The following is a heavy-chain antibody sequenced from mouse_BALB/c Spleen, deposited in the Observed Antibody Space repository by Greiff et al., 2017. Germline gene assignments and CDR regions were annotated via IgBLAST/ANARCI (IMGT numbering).Heavy chain of an antibody. D-gene: IGHD4-1*01. CDR2: IFPGTGTT. V-gene: IGHV1S132*01. Sequence: VQLVESGAELVKPGASVKLSCKTSGYTFTSYWIQWVKQRPGQGLGWIGEIFPGTGTTYYNEKFKGKATLTIDTSSSTAYMQLSSLTSEDSAVYFCARWEDYWGQGTSVTVSS. J-gene: IGHJ4*01. CDR1: GYTFTSYW. CDR3: ARWEDY.